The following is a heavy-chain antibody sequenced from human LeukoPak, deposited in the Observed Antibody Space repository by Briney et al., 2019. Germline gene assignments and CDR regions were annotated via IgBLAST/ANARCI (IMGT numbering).Heavy chain of an antibody. CDR3: ARDWMVVAATPDYFDY. CDR2: ISSSSSYI. J-gene: IGHJ4*02. CDR1: GFTFSSYS. Sequence: GGSLRLSCAASGFTFSSYSMNWVRQAPGKGLEWVSSISSSSSYIYYADSVKGRFTISRDNAKNSLYLQMNSLRAEDTAVYYCARDWMVVAATPDYFDYWGQGTLVTVSS. D-gene: IGHD2-15*01. V-gene: IGHV3-21*04.